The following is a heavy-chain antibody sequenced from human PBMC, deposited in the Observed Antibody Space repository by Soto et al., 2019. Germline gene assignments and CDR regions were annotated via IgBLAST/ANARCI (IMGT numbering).Heavy chain of an antibody. J-gene: IGHJ4*02. V-gene: IGHV1-69*01. CDR2: ITPIFGTT. D-gene: IGHD3-10*01. CDR1: GVTFTTHE. Sequence: QVQLVQSGAEVRKTGSSVKVSCRAYGVTFTTHEFSWVRQAPGQGPEWMGGITPIFGTTKYAPKCQSRVTNNGDESTSTVYMELRSLRSDDTAVYYCARDQYRHGSGTYYVTGWDHWGQGTLVTVSS. CDR3: ARDQYRHGSGTYYVTGWDH.